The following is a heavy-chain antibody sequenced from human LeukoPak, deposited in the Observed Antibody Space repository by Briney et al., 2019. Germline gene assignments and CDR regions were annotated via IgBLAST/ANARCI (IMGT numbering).Heavy chain of an antibody. D-gene: IGHD5-12*01. CDR2: ISSSGSTI. CDR1: GFTFSSYE. V-gene: IGHV3-48*03. J-gene: IGHJ6*03. Sequence: HAGGSLRLSCAASGFTFSSYEMNWVRQAPGKGLEWVSYISSSGSTIYYADSVKGRFTISRDNAKKSLYLQMNSLRAEDTAVYYCARVYSGYGNWDYYYYYYYMDVWGKGTTVTISS. CDR3: ARVYSGYGNWDYYYYYYYMDV.